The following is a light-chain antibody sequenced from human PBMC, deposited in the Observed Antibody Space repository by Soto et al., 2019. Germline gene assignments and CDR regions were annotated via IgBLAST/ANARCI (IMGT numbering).Light chain of an antibody. CDR1: QSVDSNY. CDR3: QQYGSSSWT. V-gene: IGKV3-20*01. J-gene: IGKJ1*01. CDR2: AAS. Sequence: IVLTQSPGTLSFSPGERATLSCRASQSVDSNYLAWYQQKPGQAPRILIFAASSRATGIPDRFSGSGSGTDFTLTISRLEPGDFAVYYCQQYGSSSWTFGQGAKVDI.